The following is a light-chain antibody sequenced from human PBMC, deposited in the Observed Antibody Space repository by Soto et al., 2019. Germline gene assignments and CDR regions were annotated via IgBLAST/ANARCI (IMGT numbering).Light chain of an antibody. CDR1: NSNIGTKA. CDR2: KND. Sequence: QSVLTQPPSASGTPGQRVTISCSGSNSNIGTKAVKWYHQLPGTAPKSLIDKNDQRPSGVPDRVSGSKSGTSASLAISGLQPEDEANYFCASWDDRLNGVVFGGGTKLHVL. CDR3: ASWDDRLNGVV. J-gene: IGLJ3*02. V-gene: IGLV1-44*01.